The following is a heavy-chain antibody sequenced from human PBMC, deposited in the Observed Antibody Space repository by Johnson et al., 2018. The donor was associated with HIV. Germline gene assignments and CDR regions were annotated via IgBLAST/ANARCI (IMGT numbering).Heavy chain of an antibody. Sequence: QVQLVESGGGVVQPGRSLRLSCAASGFTLSTYAMHWVRQAPGKGLEWVTLISYDGSNTYYADSVKGRFTISRENSKNPLYLQMNNLRPEDTALYYCARAPSVGADDAFDIWGQGTMVTVSS. CDR2: ISYDGSNT. J-gene: IGHJ3*02. CDR1: GFTLSTYA. D-gene: IGHD1-26*01. CDR3: ARAPSVGADDAFDI. V-gene: IGHV3-30-3*01.